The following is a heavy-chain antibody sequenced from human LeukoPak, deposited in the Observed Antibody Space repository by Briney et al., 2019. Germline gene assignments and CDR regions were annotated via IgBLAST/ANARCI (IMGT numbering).Heavy chain of an antibody. CDR2: ISGSGDST. V-gene: IGHV3-23*01. J-gene: IGHJ3*02. CDR3: AKDWMTTVTSINDAFDI. CDR1: GITFSSRN. D-gene: IGHD4-17*01. Sequence: GGSLRLSCAGSGITFSSRNMNWIRQTPGKGLEWVSAISGSGDSTYYADSVKGRFTISRDNSKNTLYLLMDSLRAEDTAVYYCAKDWMTTVTSINDAFDIWGQGTMVTVSS.